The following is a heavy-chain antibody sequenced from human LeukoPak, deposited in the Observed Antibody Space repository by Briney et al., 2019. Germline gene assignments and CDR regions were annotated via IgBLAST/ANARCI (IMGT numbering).Heavy chain of an antibody. D-gene: IGHD3-16*01. CDR3: ARDVGRSYDLDY. CDR2: ISAYNGNT. J-gene: IGHJ4*02. Sequence: ASVKVSCKASGYTFTSYGISCVRHAPGGGLEWMGWISAYNGNTDYAQSLQGRVTMTIDTSTSTVYMELRSLRSDDTAVYYCARDVGRSYDLDYWGQGTLVTVSS. CDR1: GYTFTSYG. V-gene: IGHV1-18*01.